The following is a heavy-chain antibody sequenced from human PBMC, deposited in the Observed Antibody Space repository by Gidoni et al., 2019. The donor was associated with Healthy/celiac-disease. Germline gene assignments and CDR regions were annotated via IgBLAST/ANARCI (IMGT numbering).Heavy chain of an antibody. CDR2: ISGSCCST. Sequence: EVQLLESGGGLVQPVGSLRLSCAASGFTFSSYAMSWVRQAPGKGLEGVSAISGSCCSTYYADSVKGRFTISRDNSKNTLYLQMNSLRAEDTAVYYCAKAAASVGVRYYYGMDVWGQGTTVTVSS. CDR3: AKAAASVGVRYYYGMDV. D-gene: IGHD2-8*02. J-gene: IGHJ6*02. CDR1: GFTFSSYA. V-gene: IGHV3-23*01.